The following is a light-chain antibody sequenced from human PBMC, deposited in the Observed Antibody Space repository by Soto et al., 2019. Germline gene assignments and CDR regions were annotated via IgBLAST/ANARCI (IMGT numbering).Light chain of an antibody. J-gene: IGLJ2*01. CDR1: SNDVGSYNL. Sequence: QSVLTQPASVSGSPGQSITISCTGTSNDVGSYNLVSWYQQHPGKAPKLIIYEATERPAGVSNRFSGSKSGDTASLTISGLQAEDEAVYHCSSFARSATFVFGGGTKLTVL. CDR2: EAT. CDR3: SSFARSATFV. V-gene: IGLV2-23*01.